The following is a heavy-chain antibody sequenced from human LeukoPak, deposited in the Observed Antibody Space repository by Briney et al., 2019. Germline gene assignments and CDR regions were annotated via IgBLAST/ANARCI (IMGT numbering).Heavy chain of an antibody. V-gene: IGHV4-34*01. CDR1: GGSFSGYY. Sequence: SETLSLTCAVYGGSFSGYYWSWIRQPPGKGLEWIGEINHSGSTNYNPSLKSRVTISVDTSKNQFSLKLSSVTAAGTAVYYCARGGGLTPNFDYWGQGTLVTVSS. CDR2: INHSGST. CDR3: ARGGGLTPNFDY. D-gene: IGHD4-23*01. J-gene: IGHJ4*02.